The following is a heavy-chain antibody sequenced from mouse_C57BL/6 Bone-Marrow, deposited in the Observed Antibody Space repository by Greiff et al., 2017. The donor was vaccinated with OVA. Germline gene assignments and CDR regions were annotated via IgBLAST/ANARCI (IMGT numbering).Heavy chain of an antibody. Sequence: VQLLQSGPELVKPGASVKISCKASGYSFTGYYMNWVKQSPEKSLEWIGEINPSTGGTTYNQKFKAKATLTVDKSSSTAYMQLKSLTSEDSAVYNCARGGTSPFAYWGQGTLVTVSA. D-gene: IGHD4-1*01. CDR1: GYSFTGYY. CDR2: INPSTGGT. V-gene: IGHV1-42*01. CDR3: ARGGTSPFAY. J-gene: IGHJ3*01.